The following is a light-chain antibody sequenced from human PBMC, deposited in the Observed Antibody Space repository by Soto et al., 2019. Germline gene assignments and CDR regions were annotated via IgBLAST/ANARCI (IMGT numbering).Light chain of an antibody. J-gene: IGLJ1*01. CDR2: DVS. CDR1: RSDVGGYNY. Sequence: QSALTKPASVSGSPGQSITISCTGTRSDVGGYNYVSWYQQHPGKAPKLMVYDVSNRPSGVSNRFSGSKSGNTASLTISGLQSEDEADYYCSSYTSSSTVVVTGTKLTVL. CDR3: SSYTSSSTV. V-gene: IGLV2-14*01.